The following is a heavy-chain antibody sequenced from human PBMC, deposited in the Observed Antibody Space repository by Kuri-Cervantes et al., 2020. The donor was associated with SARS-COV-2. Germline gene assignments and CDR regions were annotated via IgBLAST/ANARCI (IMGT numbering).Heavy chain of an antibody. V-gene: IGHV1-2*04. CDR2: INHNSGGT. CDR1: GYTFTGYY. D-gene: IGHD3-22*01. CDR3: ARSTPFRRLAVIAQGGAFDI. Sequence: SVKVSCKASGYTFTGYYMHWVRQAPGQGLEWMGWINHNSGGTNYVQKFQGWVTMTRDTYISTVYMELSRLRSDDKAVYYCARSTPFRRLAVIAQGGAFDIWGQGTMVTVSS. J-gene: IGHJ3*02.